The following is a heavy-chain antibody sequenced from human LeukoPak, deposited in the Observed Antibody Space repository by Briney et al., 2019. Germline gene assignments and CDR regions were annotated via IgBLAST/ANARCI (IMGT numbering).Heavy chain of an antibody. CDR1: GFTFTSYS. CDR2: ISSSSSYI. V-gene: IGHV3-21*01. Sequence: GGSLRLSCAASGFTFTSYSINSVPQAPGKRLEWVSSISSSSSYIYYADSVKGRFTISRDNAKNSMYRQMNSLGAEDTAVYYCARDGAATGNYYYYYGMDVWGQGTTVTVSS. D-gene: IGHD1-26*01. J-gene: IGHJ6*02. CDR3: ARDGAATGNYYYYYGMDV.